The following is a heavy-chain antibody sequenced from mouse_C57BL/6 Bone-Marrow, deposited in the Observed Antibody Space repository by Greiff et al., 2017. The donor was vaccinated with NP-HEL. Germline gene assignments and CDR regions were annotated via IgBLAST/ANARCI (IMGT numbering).Heavy chain of an antibody. Sequence: EVKVVESGGGLVQPGGSLKLSCAASGFTFSDYYMYWVRQTPEKRLEWVAYISNGGGSTYYPDTVKGRFTISRDNAKNTLYLQMSRLKSEDTAMYYCARQRGSAMDYWGQGTSVTVSS. CDR1: GFTFSDYY. V-gene: IGHV5-12*01. J-gene: IGHJ4*01. CDR2: ISNGGGST. CDR3: ARQRGSAMDY.